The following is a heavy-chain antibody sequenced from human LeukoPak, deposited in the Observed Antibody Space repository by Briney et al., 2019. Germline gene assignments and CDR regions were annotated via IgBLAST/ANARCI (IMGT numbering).Heavy chain of an antibody. CDR1: GGSISSSSYY. D-gene: IGHD3-22*01. CDR3: ARGGYYFDY. V-gene: IGHV4-39*07. J-gene: IGHJ4*02. CDR2: IYYSGST. Sequence: PSETLSLTCTVSGGSISSSSYYWGWLRQPPGKGLEWIGSIYYSGSTYYNPSLKSRVTISVDTSKNQFSLKLSSVTAADTAVYYCARGGYYFDYWGQGTLVTVSS.